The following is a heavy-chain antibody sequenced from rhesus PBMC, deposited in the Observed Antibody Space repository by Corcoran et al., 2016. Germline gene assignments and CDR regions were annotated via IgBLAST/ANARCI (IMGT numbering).Heavy chain of an antibody. CDR3: AKSNWGDYDIDY. D-gene: IGHD3-34*01. CDR2: VNSGGGST. Sequence: EVQLVESGGGLAKPGGSLRLSCAASGFPFSSYWMNCVRQTPGKGLGWISDVNSGGGSTYYADSVKGRFTISRDNSKNTLSLQMNSLRAEDTAVYYCAKSNWGDYDIDYWGQGVLVTVSS. J-gene: IGHJ4*01. V-gene: IGHV3S42*01. CDR1: GFPFSSYW.